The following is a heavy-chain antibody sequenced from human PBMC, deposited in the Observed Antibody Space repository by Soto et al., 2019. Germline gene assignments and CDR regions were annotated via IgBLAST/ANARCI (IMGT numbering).Heavy chain of an antibody. J-gene: IGHJ5*02. Sequence: SETLSLTCTVSGGSISSSSYYWGWIRQPPGKGLEWIGSIYYSGSTYYNPSLKSRVTISVDTSKNQFSLKLSSVTAADTAVYYCARSRAVADNWFDPWGQGTLVTVSS. CDR3: ARSRAVADNWFDP. CDR2: IYYSGST. D-gene: IGHD6-19*01. V-gene: IGHV4-39*01. CDR1: GGSISSSSYY.